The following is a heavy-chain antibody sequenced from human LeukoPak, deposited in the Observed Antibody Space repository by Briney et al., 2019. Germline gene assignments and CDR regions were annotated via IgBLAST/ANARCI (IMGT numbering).Heavy chain of an antibody. J-gene: IGHJ3*02. CDR2: INPNSDGT. D-gene: IGHD6-13*01. V-gene: IGHV1-2*02. CDR1: GYTFTGYY. Sequence: ASVKVSCKASGYTFTGYYMHWVRQAPGQGLEWMGWINPNSDGTNYAQKFQGRVTMTRDTSISTAYMELSRLRSDDTAVYYCAREGIYSSSWYLAFDIWGQGTMVTVSS. CDR3: AREGIYSSSWYLAFDI.